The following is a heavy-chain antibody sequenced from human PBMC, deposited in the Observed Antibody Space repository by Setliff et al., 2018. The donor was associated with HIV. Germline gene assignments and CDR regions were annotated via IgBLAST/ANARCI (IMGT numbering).Heavy chain of an antibody. CDR1: GGTFSSYG. D-gene: IGHD6-19*01. V-gene: IGHV1-69*05. Sequence: ASVKVSCKTSGGTFSSYGISWVRQAPGQGLEWMGAIIPMFGTGFYAQKFQGRVTITTDESRTTSYMELSSLRFEDTAVYFCARVAHSSSYHYYGMDVWGQGTTVTVSS. J-gene: IGHJ6*02. CDR3: ARVAHSSSYHYYGMDV. CDR2: IIPMFGTG.